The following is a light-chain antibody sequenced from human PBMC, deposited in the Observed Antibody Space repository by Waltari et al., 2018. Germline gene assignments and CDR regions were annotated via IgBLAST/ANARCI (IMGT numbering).Light chain of an antibody. CDR3: QQYNTYWT. V-gene: IGKV1-5*03. J-gene: IGKJ1*01. CDR1: QNIVTW. CDR2: KAS. Sequence: DIQMTQSPSTLSASVGDRVTITCRASQNIVTWLTWYQQKPGKAPKDLIYKASNLKSGVPSRFSGSGSGTEFTLTINSLQPDDFATYYCQQYNTYWTFGQGTKVEIK.